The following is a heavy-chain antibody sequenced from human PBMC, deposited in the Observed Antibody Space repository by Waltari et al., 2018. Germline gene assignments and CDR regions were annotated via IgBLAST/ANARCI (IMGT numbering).Heavy chain of an antibody. CDR2: IYYSGST. CDR1: GGSISSYY. Sequence: LSLTCTVSGGSISSYYWSWIRQPPGKRLEWIGYIYYSGSTNYNPSLKSRVTISVDTSKNQFSLKLSSVTAADTAVYYCAGTPPGYSSSWYTLYWGQGTLVTVSS. J-gene: IGHJ4*02. D-gene: IGHD6-13*01. V-gene: IGHV4-59*01. CDR3: AGTPPGYSSSWYTLY.